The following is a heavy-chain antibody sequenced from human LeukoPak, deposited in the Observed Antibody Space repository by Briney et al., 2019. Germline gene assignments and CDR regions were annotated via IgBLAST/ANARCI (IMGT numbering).Heavy chain of an antibody. CDR2: VNGDGSST. D-gene: IGHD3-3*01. Sequence: GGSLRLSCAASGFTFRSYWMHWVRHAPGKGLVWVSRVNGDGSSTNYADSVKGRFTISRDNAKNTLYLQMNSLRAEDTAVYYCARGYDFSDYWGQGTLVTVSS. V-gene: IGHV3-74*01. J-gene: IGHJ4*02. CDR3: ARGYDFSDY. CDR1: GFTFRSYW.